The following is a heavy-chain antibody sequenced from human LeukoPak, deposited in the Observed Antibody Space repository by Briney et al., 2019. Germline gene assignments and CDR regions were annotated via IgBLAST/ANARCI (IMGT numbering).Heavy chain of an antibody. D-gene: IGHD5-18*01. CDR3: ARDRVRGYSYGYFDY. CDR1: GGSISSGGYY. Sequence: SETLSLTCTVSGGSISSGGYYWSWIRQHPGKGLEWIGYIYYSGSTYYNPSLKSRVTISVDTSKNQFPLKLSSVTAADTAVYYCARDRVRGYSYGYFDYWGQGTLVTVSS. CDR2: IYYSGST. J-gene: IGHJ4*02. V-gene: IGHV4-31*03.